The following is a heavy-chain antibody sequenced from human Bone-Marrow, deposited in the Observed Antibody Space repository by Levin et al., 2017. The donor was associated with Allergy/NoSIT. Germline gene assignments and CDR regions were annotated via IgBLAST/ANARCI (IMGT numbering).Heavy chain of an antibody. CDR3: ARSYVARAPDNHPLLVAY. Sequence: RAGGSLRLSCTVSGGFVSSGHYFWNWIRQAPGGGLEWIGYISFSGSTTYNPSLKTRVTISRDTSKNQFSLRLRSVTAADTAVYFCARSYVARAPDNHPLLVAYWGQGTPVTVSS. J-gene: IGHJ4*02. V-gene: IGHV4-61*01. CDR1: GGFVSSGHYF. D-gene: IGHD3-10*02. CDR2: ISFSGST.